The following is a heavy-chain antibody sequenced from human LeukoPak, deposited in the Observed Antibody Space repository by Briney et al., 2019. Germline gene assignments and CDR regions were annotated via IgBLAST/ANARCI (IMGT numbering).Heavy chain of an antibody. CDR2: IYSDGDT. V-gene: IGHV3-53*01. CDR1: GFSVSSNY. D-gene: IGHD4-17*01. J-gene: IGHJ4*02. Sequence: GGSLRLSCAASGFSVSSNYMSWVRQAPGQGLECVSGIYSDGDTYYADSVKGRFTISRDNSKNTLYLQMNSLRAEDTAVYYCARVNSGDYGYYFDYWGQGTLVTVSS. CDR3: ARVNSGDYGYYFDY.